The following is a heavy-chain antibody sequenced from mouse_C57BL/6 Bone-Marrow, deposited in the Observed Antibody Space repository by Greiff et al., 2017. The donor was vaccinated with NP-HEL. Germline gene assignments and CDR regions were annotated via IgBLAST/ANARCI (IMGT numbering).Heavy chain of an antibody. CDR1: GYTFTSYW. CDR3: VREGRWLRRGYWDFDV. Sequence: QVQLKQPGTELVKPGTSVKLSCKSSGYTFTSYWMHWVKQRPGQGLEWIGNINPSNGGTNYNEKFKSKATLTVDKSSSTAYMQLSSLTSDDSAVYYCVREGRWLRRGYWDFDVWDTGTTVTVSS. V-gene: IGHV1-53*01. J-gene: IGHJ1*03. D-gene: IGHD2-2*01. CDR2: INPSNGGT.